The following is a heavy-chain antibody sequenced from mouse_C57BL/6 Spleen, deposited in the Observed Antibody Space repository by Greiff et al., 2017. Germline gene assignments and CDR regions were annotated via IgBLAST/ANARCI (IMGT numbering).Heavy chain of an antibody. CDR2: IDPSDSYT. J-gene: IGHJ3*01. Sequence: QVQLQQPGAELVMPGASVKLSCKASGYTFTSYWMHWVKQRPGQGLEWIGEIDPSDSYTNYNQKFKGKSTLTVDKSSSTAYMQLSSLTSEDSAVYYCARWGNWGAYWGQGTLVTVSA. CDR3: ARWGNWGAY. CDR1: GYTFTSYW. D-gene: IGHD4-1*01. V-gene: IGHV1-69*01.